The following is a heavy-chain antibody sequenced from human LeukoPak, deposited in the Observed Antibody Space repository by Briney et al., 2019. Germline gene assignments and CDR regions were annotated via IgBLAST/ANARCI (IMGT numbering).Heavy chain of an antibody. V-gene: IGHV3-23*01. D-gene: IGHD6-19*01. CDR3: AKLGTGYSSGWGAFDI. CDR2: ISGSGDST. CDR1: GFTFSSYA. J-gene: IGHJ3*02. Sequence: EAGGSLRLSCAASGFTFSSYAMTWVRQAPGKGLEWVSVISGSGDSTYSEDSVKGRFTISRDNYKNTMCLQMNSLRAEAKAVYYCAKLGTGYSSGWGAFDIWGQGTMVTVSS.